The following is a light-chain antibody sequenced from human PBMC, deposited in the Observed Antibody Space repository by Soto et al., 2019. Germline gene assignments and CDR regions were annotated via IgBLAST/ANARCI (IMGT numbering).Light chain of an antibody. V-gene: IGKV3-11*01. Sequence: EIVLTQSPSTLSLSPGQRATLSCRASQSVSSYLAWYQQKTGQAPRIVIYDASNRATGIPARFSGSGSGTDFTLTISSLETEDFAVYYCQQRSNWPITFGQGTRLEIK. J-gene: IGKJ5*01. CDR1: QSVSSY. CDR2: DAS. CDR3: QQRSNWPIT.